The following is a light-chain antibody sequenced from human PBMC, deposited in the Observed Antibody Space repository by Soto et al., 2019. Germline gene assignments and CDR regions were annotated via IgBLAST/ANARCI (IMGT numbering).Light chain of an antibody. V-gene: IGLV7-43*01. CDR1: TGAVTSDSY. J-gene: IGLJ1*01. Sequence: QAVVTQEPSLTVSPVWTVTLTCASSTGAVTSDSYPSWFQQKPGQAPRALIYTISNKHSWTPARFSGSLLGGKAALTLSDVQPEDEAAYFCLLYYGGAHVFGPGTTVTVL. CDR2: TIS. CDR3: LLYYGGAHV.